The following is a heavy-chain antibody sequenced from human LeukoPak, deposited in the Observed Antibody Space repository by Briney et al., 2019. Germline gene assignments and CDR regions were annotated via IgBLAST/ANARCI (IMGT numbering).Heavy chain of an antibody. J-gene: IGHJ5*02. CDR2: IKPNSGGT. V-gene: IGHV1-2*02. Sequence: APVKVSCKASGYTFTGYYMHWVRQAPGQGLEWMGWIKPNSGGTNYAQKFQGSVTMTRDTSISTAYMELSRLRSDDTAVYYCAREFGTYYYDSSGYYPNNWFDPWGQGTLVTVSS. CDR3: AREFGTYYYDSSGYYPNNWFDP. D-gene: IGHD3-22*01. CDR1: GYTFTGYY.